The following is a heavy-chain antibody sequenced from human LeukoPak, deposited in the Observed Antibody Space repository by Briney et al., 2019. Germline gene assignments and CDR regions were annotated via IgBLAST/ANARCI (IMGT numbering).Heavy chain of an antibody. V-gene: IGHV4-34*01. CDR2: INHSGST. D-gene: IGHD3-22*01. Sequence: SETLSLTCAVYGGSFSGYYWSWIRQPPGKGLEWIGEINHSGSTNYNPSLKSRVTISVDTSKNQFSLKLSSVTAADTAVYYCARFPYCYDSSGPGDYWGQGTLVTVSS. CDR3: ARFPYCYDSSGPGDY. J-gene: IGHJ4*02. CDR1: GGSFSGYY.